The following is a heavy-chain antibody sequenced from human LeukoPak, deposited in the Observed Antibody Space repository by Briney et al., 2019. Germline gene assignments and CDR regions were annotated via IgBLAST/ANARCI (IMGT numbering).Heavy chain of an antibody. D-gene: IGHD6-13*01. J-gene: IGHJ4*01. V-gene: IGHV3-7*01. CDR2: IRQDGGEK. CDR3: ARDGTAAGLYFDL. CDR1: GFTFTSYW. Sequence: GGSLRLSCAVSGFTFTSYWMNWVRQAPGKGLECVASIRQDGGEKYYVDSVKGRFTISRDNTKNSLYLQMSSLRAEDTAVYYCARDGTAAGLYFDLWGQGTLVTVSS.